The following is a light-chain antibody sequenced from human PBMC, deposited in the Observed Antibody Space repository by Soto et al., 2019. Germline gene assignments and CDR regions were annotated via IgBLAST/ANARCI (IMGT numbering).Light chain of an antibody. CDR2: LNSDGSH. CDR3: QTWGTGIQV. V-gene: IGLV4-69*01. Sequence: QAVVTQSPSASASLGASVKLTCTLSSGHSSYAIAWHQQQPEKGPRYLMKLNSDGSHSKGDGIPARFSGSSSGAERYLTISSLQSEDEADFYCQTWGTGIQVFGGGTKLTVL. CDR1: SGHSSYA. J-gene: IGLJ2*01.